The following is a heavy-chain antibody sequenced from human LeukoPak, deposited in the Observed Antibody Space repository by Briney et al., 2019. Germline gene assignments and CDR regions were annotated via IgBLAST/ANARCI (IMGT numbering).Heavy chain of an antibody. V-gene: IGHV1-2*02. CDR3: ARDSLRYCNSDGCFSDFDY. CDR2: INPNSGGT. J-gene: IGHJ4*02. Sequence: GAPVKVSCKPSGYTFTGYYIHWVRQAPGQSLEWMGWINPNSGGTNYAQKFQGRVTMTRDTSISSAYMDLSRLTSDDTAIYYCARDSLRYCNSDGCFSDFDYWGQGTLVTVSS. D-gene: IGHD2-15*01. CDR1: GYTFTGYY.